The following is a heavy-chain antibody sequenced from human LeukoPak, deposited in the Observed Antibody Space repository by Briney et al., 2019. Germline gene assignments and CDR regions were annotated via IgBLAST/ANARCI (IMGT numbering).Heavy chain of an antibody. CDR3: ARDTGSYDTFDY. Sequence: ASVKVSCKASGYTFTGYYMHWVRQAPGQGLEWMGWINPNSGGTNYAQKFQGRVTMTRDTSISTAYMELSRPRSDDTAVYYCARDTGSYDTFDYWGQGTLVTVSS. J-gene: IGHJ4*02. CDR2: INPNSGGT. CDR1: GYTFTGYY. V-gene: IGHV1-2*02. D-gene: IGHD3-16*01.